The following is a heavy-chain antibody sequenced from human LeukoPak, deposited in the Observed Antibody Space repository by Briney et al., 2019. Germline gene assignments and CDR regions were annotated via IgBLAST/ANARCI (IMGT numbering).Heavy chain of an antibody. V-gene: IGHV4-38-2*02. CDR3: ARAVPYYDSSGYFLW. CDR1: GYSISSGYY. CDR2: IYHSGST. D-gene: IGHD3-22*01. Sequence: SETLSLTCTVSGYSISSGYYWGWIRQPPGKGLEWIGSIYHSGSTYYNPSLKSRVTISVDTSKNQFSLKLSSVTAADTAVYYCARAVPYYDSSGYFLWWGQGTLVTVSS. J-gene: IGHJ4*02.